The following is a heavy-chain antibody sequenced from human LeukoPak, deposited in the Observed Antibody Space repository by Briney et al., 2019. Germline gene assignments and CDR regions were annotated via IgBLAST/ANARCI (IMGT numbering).Heavy chain of an antibody. D-gene: IGHD1-26*01. CDR2: IYTGGGT. V-gene: IGHV3-53*01. Sequence: GGSLRLSCVASGFTVSSFYMSWVRQAPGKGLEWVSVIYTGGGTFYADSVKGRFTISRDNSKNSLFLQMDSLRAEDTAVYYCAKDQRWESPHYLDSWGQGTLVTVSS. CDR1: GFTVSSFY. J-gene: IGHJ4*02. CDR3: AKDQRWESPHYLDS.